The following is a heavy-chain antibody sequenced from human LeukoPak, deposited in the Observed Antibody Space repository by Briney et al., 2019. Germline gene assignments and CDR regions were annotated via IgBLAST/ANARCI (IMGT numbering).Heavy chain of an antibody. D-gene: IGHD6-13*01. CDR1: GFTFSSYA. J-gene: IGHJ5*02. CDR3: AKTDSSSWYVSNWFDP. V-gene: IGHV3-23*01. Sequence: GGSLRLSCAASGFTFSSYAMSWVRQAPGKGLEWVSAISGSGGSTYYADSVKGRFTISRDNSKNTLYLQMNSLRAEGTAVYYCAKTDSSSWYVSNWFDPWGQGTLVTASS. CDR2: ISGSGGST.